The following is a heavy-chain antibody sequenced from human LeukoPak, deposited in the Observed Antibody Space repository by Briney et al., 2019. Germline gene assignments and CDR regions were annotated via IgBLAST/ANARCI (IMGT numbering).Heavy chain of an antibody. CDR1: GFTFSSYG. CDR3: AREAFTVSYYNAGFDY. J-gene: IGHJ4*02. Sequence: GGSLRLSCAASGFTFSSYGMHWVRQAPGKGLEWVAVIWYDGSNKYYADSVKGRFTISRDNSKNTLYLQMNSLKAEDTAVYYCAREAFTVSYYNAGFDYWGQGTLVTVSS. D-gene: IGHD1-26*01. CDR2: IWYDGSNK. V-gene: IGHV3-33*01.